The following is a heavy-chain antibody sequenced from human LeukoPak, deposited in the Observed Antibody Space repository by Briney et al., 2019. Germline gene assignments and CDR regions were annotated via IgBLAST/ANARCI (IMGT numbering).Heavy chain of an antibody. V-gene: IGHV4-39*01. J-gene: IGHJ4*02. CDR1: GGSISSSSYY. D-gene: IGHD2-2*02. CDR3: ARHRRTGYCSSTSCYRAFDY. Sequence: SETLSLXCTVSGGSISSSSYYWGWIRQPPGKGQEWIGSIYYSGSTYYNPSLKSRVTISVDTSKNQFSLKLSSVTAADTAVYYCARHRRTGYCSSTSCYRAFDYWGQGTLVTVSS. CDR2: IYYSGST.